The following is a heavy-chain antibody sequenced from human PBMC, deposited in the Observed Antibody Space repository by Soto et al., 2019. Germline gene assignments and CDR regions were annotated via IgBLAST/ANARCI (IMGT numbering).Heavy chain of an antibody. V-gene: IGHV3-21*01. Sequence: EVQLVESGGGLVKPGGSLRLSCAASGFTFNAYTMNWVSQAPGKGLEWVSSITSSSSFVYYADSVKGRFTISRDNAKKSLFLQMNSLRDEDTAVYYCARGSKKGRRDWLDPWCQGTLVTVSS. CDR2: ITSSSSFV. CDR3: ARGSKKGRRDWLDP. J-gene: IGHJ5*02. CDR1: GFTFNAYT.